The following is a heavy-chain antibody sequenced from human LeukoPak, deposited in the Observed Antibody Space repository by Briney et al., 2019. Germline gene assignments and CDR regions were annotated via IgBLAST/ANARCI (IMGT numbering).Heavy chain of an antibody. CDR3: ARGLFGTGYAHFDY. V-gene: IGHV4-59*01. J-gene: IGHJ4*02. CDR1: GGSISSYY. Sequence: SETLSLTCTVSGGSISSYYWSWIRQPPGKGLEWIGYIYYSGTTNYNPSLKSRVTISVDTSKNQFSLKLSSVTAADTAVYYCARGLFGTGYAHFDYWGQGTLVTVSS. CDR2: IYYSGTT. D-gene: IGHD3-9*01.